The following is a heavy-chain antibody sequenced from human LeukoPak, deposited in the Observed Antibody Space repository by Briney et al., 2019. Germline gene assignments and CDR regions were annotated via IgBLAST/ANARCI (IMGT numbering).Heavy chain of an antibody. CDR1: GGSLTNYY. CDR2: ISYSGST. V-gene: IGHV4-59*08. J-gene: IGHJ5*02. CDR3: ARHASLDL. Sequence: SETLSLTCTVSGGSLTNYYWSWIRQPPGKGLEWIGYISYSGSTYYNPSLKSRVTISVETSKNQFSLKLSSVTAADTAVYYCARHASLDLWGQGTLVTVSS.